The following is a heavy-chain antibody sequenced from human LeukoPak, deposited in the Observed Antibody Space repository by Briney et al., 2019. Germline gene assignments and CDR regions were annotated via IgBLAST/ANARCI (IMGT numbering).Heavy chain of an antibody. J-gene: IGHJ5*02. V-gene: IGHV4-39*07. CDR2: IYYSGST. CDR1: GGSISSSSYY. CDR3: ARGLYSGWVWFDP. D-gene: IGHD6-19*01. Sequence: PSETLSLTCTVSGGSISSSSYYWGWIRQPPGKGLEWIGSIYYSGSTYYNPSLKSRVTISVDTSKNQFSLKLSSVTAADTAVYYCARGLYSGWVWFDPWGQGTLVTVSS.